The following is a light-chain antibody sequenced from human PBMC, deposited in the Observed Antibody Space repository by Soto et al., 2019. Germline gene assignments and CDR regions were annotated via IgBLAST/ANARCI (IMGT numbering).Light chain of an antibody. V-gene: IGLV2-23*01. CDR1: SSDVGSYNL. J-gene: IGLJ3*02. CDR3: CSYAGTYTWV. CDR2: EGS. Sequence: QSALTQPASVSGSPGQSITISCTGTSSDVGSYNLVSWYQQPPGEAPKLMIYEGSKRPSGVSNRFSGSKSGNTASLTISGLQAEDEADYYCCSYAGTYTWVFGGGTQLTVL.